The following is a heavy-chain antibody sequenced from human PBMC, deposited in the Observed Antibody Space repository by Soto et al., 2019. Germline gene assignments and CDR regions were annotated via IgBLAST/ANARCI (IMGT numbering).Heavy chain of an antibody. V-gene: IGHV3-49*03. CDR2: IRSKAYGGTT. D-gene: IGHD3-3*01. CDR3: TRFRGGPGFWSGYFVYYYYYYMDV. CDR1: GFTFGDYA. Sequence: GGSLRLSCTASGFTFGDYAMSWFRQAPGKGLEWVGFIRSKAYGGTTEYAASVKGRFTISRDDSKSIAYLQMNSLKTEDTAVYYCTRFRGGPGFWSGYFVYYYYYYMDVWGKGTTVTVSS. J-gene: IGHJ6*03.